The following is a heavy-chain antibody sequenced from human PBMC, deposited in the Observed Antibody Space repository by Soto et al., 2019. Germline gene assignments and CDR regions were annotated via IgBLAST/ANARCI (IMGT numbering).Heavy chain of an antibody. Sequence: SETLSLTCTVSGGSISSSSYYWGWIRQPPGKGLEWIGSIYYSGSTYYNPSLKSRVTISVDTSKNQFSLKLSSVTAADTAVYYCAKDRITMVRGVLIMHYWGQGTLVTVSS. CDR3: AKDRITMVRGVLIMHY. J-gene: IGHJ4*02. CDR1: GGSISSSSYY. CDR2: IYYSGST. V-gene: IGHV4-39*02. D-gene: IGHD3-10*01.